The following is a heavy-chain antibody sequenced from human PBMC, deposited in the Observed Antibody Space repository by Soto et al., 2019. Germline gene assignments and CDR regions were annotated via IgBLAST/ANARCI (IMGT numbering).Heavy chain of an antibody. CDR1: GYSFAGYW. D-gene: IGHD3-22*01. CDR3: ARQIYDSDTGPNFQYYFDS. V-gene: IGHV5-10-1*01. J-gene: IGHJ4*02. Sequence: PGESLKISCKGSGYSFAGYWITWVRQKPGKGLEWMGRIDPNDSQTYYSPSFRGHVTISVTKSITTVFLQWSSLRASDTAMYYCARQIYDSDTGPNFQYYFDSWGQGTPVTVS. CDR2: IDPNDSQT.